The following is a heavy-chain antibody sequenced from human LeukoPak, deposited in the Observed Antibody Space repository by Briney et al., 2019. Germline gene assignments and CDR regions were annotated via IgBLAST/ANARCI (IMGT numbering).Heavy chain of an antibody. D-gene: IGHD3-22*01. CDR1: GFTFSSYA. J-gene: IGHJ4*02. CDR2: ISDNAYTT. CDR3: AKYFYDSSGYYDAAPLDS. V-gene: IGHV3-23*01. Sequence: GGSLSLSRAASGFTFSSYAMTWVRQAPGKGLEWVSSISDNAYTTYYGDSVRGRFTISRDNSKNTLYLQMIGLRPEDTAVYSCAKYFYDSSGYYDAAPLDSWGQGTLVTVFS.